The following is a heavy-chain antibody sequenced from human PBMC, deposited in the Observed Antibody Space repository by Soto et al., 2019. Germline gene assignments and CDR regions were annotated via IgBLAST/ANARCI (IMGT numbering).Heavy chain of an antibody. CDR3: GRVFVVVVVVTALPDYFAP. J-gene: IGHJ5*02. CDR2: IYYSGST. D-gene: IGHD2-21*02. V-gene: IGHV4-30-4*01. Sequence: SETLSLTCTVSGDSISSGDYYWSWIRQPPGKGLEWIGYIYYSGSTYYNPSLKSRVTISVDTSKNQFSLRLRSVTAADTAVYYCGRVFVVVVVVTALPDYFAPWARGTLVPVSS. CDR1: GDSISSGDYY.